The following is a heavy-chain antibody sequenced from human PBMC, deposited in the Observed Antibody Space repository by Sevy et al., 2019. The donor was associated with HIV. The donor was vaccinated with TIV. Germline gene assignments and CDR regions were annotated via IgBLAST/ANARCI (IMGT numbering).Heavy chain of an antibody. V-gene: IGHV4-59*01. Sequence: SETLSLTCTVSGGSISAYYWSWIRQPPGKALEYIGYIYYTGSTNYNPSLENRVTMSVDTSKNQFSLKLNSVTAADTAVYYCTRAPPVRSGDDSLNWFDPWGRGTLVTVSS. CDR3: TRAPPVRSGDDSLNWFDP. D-gene: IGHD5-12*01. J-gene: IGHJ5*02. CDR2: IYYTGST. CDR1: GGSISAYY.